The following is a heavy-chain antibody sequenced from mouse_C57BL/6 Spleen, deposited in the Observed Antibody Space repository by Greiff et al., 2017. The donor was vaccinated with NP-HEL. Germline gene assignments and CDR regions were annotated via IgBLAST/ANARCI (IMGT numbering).Heavy chain of an antibody. D-gene: IGHD1-1*01. V-gene: IGHV1-50*01. Sequence: VQLQQPGAELVKPGASVKLSCKASGYTFTSYWMQWVKQRPGQGLEWIGEIDPSDSYTNYNQKFKGKATLTVDTSSSTAYMQLSSLTSGDSAVYYCARGWITTVGSWYFDVWGTGATVTVSS. CDR2: IDPSDSYT. CDR3: ARGWITTVGSWYFDV. CDR1: GYTFTSYW. J-gene: IGHJ1*03.